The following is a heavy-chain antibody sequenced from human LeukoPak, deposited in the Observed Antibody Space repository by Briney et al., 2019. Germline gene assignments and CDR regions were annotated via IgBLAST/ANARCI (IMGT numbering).Heavy chain of an antibody. Sequence: ASVKVSCKASGYTFTGYYMHWVRQAPGQGLEWMGWINPNSGGTNYAQKFQGRVTMTRDTSISTAYMELSRLRSDDTAVYYCARSVKENDFWSGYYLWYFGHWGQGTLVTVSS. CDR1: GYTFTGYY. CDR3: ARSVKENDFWSGYYLWYFGH. V-gene: IGHV1-2*02. J-gene: IGHJ4*02. D-gene: IGHD3-3*01. CDR2: INPNSGGT.